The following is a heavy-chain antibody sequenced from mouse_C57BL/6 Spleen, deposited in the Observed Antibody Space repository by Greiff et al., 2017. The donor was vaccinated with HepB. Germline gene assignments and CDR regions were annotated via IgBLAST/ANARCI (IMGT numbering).Heavy chain of an antibody. V-gene: IGHV1-82*01. CDR2: IYPGDGDT. D-gene: IGHD2-1*01. CDR1: GYAFSSSW. Sequence: SGPELVKPGASVKISCKASGYAFSSSWMNWVKQRPGKGLEWIGRIYPGDGDTNYNEKFKGKATLTADKSSSTAYMQFSSLTSEDSAIYYCARRTGNFFAYWGQGTLVTVSA. CDR3: ARRTGNFFAY. J-gene: IGHJ3*01.